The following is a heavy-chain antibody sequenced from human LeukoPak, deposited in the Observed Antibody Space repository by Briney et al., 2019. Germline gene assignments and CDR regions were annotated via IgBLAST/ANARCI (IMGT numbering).Heavy chain of an antibody. J-gene: IGHJ5*02. D-gene: IGHD1-1*01. CDR2: IIPIFGTA. CDR3: ARGGTTGTTKSRFDP. CDR1: GGTFSSYA. V-gene: IGHV1-69*06. Sequence: SVKVPCKASGGTFSSYAISWVRQAPGQGLEWMGGIIPIFGTANYAQKFQGRVTITADKSTSTAYMELSSLRSEDTAVYYCARGGTTGTTKSRFDPWGQGTLVTVSS.